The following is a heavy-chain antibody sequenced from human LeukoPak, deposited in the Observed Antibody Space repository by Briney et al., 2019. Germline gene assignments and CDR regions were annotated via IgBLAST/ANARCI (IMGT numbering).Heavy chain of an antibody. CDR3: AREKSSSWSQRRYYYYGMDA. Sequence: PSETLSLTCTVSGGSISSYYWSWIRQPPGKGLEWIGYIYYSGSTNYNPSLKSRVTISVDTSKNQFSLKLSSVTAADTAVYYCAREKSSSWSQRRYYYYGMDAWGQGTTVTVSS. CDR1: GGSISSYY. V-gene: IGHV4-59*01. J-gene: IGHJ6*02. CDR2: IYYSGST. D-gene: IGHD6-13*01.